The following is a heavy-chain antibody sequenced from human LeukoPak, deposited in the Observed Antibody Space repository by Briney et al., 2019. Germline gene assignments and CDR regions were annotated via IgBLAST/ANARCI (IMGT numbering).Heavy chain of an antibody. J-gene: IGHJ6*02. V-gene: IGHV3-74*01. Sequence: PGGSLRLSCAASGFTFGSYWMYWVRQAPGKGLVWVSRIKSDGSITNYADSVKGRFTISRDNAKNTLHLQMSSLSAEDTAVYYCAAWSGSGVYYYYGMDVWGQGTTVTVSS. CDR2: IKSDGSIT. CDR3: AAWSGSGVYYYYGMDV. D-gene: IGHD3-10*01. CDR1: GFTFGSYW.